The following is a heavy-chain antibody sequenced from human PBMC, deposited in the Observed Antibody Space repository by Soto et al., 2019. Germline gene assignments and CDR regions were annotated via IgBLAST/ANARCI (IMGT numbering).Heavy chain of an antibody. Sequence: SETLSLTCAVSGGSISSSNWWSWVRQPPGKGLEWIGEIYHSGSTNYNPSLKSRVTISVDKSKNQFSLRLTSVTAADTAVYYCARVSGRYYYGMDVWGQGTTVTVSS. D-gene: IGHD1-26*01. V-gene: IGHV4-4*02. CDR1: GGSISSSNW. J-gene: IGHJ6*01. CDR3: ARVSGRYYYGMDV. CDR2: IYHSGST.